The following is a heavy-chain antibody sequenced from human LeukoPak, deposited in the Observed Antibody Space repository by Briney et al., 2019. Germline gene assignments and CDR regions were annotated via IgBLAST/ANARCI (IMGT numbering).Heavy chain of an antibody. CDR1: GFTFSSHT. CDR3: AKGLGYGDYVDY. J-gene: IGHJ4*02. Sequence: PGGSLRLSCAASGFTFSSHTMSWVRQAPGKGLEWVPTTSDSGDRTYYADSVKGRLTISRDNSKNTLYLQMNSLRTDDTAVYYCAKGLGYGDYVDYWGQGTLVTVSS. D-gene: IGHD4-17*01. V-gene: IGHV3-23*01. CDR2: TSDSGDRT.